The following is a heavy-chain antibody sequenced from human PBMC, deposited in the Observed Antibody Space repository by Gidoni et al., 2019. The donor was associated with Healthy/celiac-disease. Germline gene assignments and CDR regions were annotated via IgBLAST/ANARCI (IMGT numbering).Heavy chain of an antibody. V-gene: IGHV4-31*03. CDR2: IYYSGST. CDR1: GGSISSGGYY. CDR3: ARDWPATIASRGGMDV. D-gene: IGHD5-12*01. Sequence: QVQLQESGPGLVKPLQTLSRTCTVSGGSISSGGYYWSWIRQHPGKGLEWIGYIYYSGSTYYNPSLKSRVTISVDTSKNQFSLTLISVTAADTAVYYCARDWPATIASRGGMDVWGQGTTVTVSS. J-gene: IGHJ6*02.